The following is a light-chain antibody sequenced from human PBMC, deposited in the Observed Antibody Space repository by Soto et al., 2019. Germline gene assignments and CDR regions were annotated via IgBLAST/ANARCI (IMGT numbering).Light chain of an antibody. CDR1: SSDVGGYSY. CDR2: DVS. CDR3: CANAGSLEV. Sequence: LNQPSSVYGPGGWQSNISRTETSSDVGGYSYVSVYQPHPDKAPKVTIYDVSERPPRDPDRLSGYKSGNKASLTGAGLQAEDEADYYCCANAGSLEVFGTGTKVTVL. J-gene: IGLJ1*01. V-gene: IGLV2-11*01.